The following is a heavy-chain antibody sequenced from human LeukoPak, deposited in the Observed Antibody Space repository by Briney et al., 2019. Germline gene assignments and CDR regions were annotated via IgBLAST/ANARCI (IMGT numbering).Heavy chain of an antibody. J-gene: IGHJ4*02. CDR1: GGSFSGYY. D-gene: IGHD2-2*01. CDR3: ARDRADCSSTSCYLDGYV. CDR2: INHSGST. V-gene: IGHV4-34*01. Sequence: PSETLSLTCAVYGGSFSGYYWSWIRQPPGKGLEWIGEINHSGSTNYNPSLKSRVTISVDTSKNQFSLKLSSVTAADTAVYYCARDRADCSSTSCYLDGYVWGQGTLVTVSS.